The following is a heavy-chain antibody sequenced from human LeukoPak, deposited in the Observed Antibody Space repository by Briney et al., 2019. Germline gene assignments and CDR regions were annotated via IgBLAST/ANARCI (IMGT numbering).Heavy chain of an antibody. CDR3: ARENDADSSGYYYLNWFDS. Sequence: PGGSLRLSCVASGFTFSNYAMSWVRQAAGKGLEWVSGIHNNGDSTYYADSVQGRFTISRDNSKNMLFLQMNSLRVEDTAAYYCARENDADSSGYYYLNWFDSWGQGTLVTVSS. CDR1: GFTFSNYA. J-gene: IGHJ5*01. D-gene: IGHD3-22*01. CDR2: IHNNGDST. V-gene: IGHV3-23*01.